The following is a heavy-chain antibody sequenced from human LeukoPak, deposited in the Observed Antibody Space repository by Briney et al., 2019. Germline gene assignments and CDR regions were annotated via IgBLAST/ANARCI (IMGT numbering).Heavy chain of an antibody. J-gene: IGHJ4*02. CDR1: GYTFTGYY. CDR3: ARGLMEHITLGARFDY. Sequence: ASVKVSCKASGYTFTGYYMQWVRQAPGQGLEWMGWIDPNSGGTNYAQKFQGRVSMTRDTSISTAYMELSRLRSDDTAVYYCARGLMEHITLGARFDYWGQGTLVTVSS. CDR2: IDPNSGGT. V-gene: IGHV1-2*02. D-gene: IGHD1-26*01.